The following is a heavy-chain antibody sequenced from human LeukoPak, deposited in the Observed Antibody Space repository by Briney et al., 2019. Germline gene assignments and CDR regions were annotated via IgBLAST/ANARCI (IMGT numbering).Heavy chain of an antibody. CDR2: IYYSGST. Sequence: SETLSLTCTVSGGSISSSSYYWGWIRQPPGKGLEWIGSIYYSGSTYYNPFLKSRVTISVDTSKNQFSLKLSSVTAADTAVYYCARQWGYDFWSGCYDYWGQGTLVTVAS. V-gene: IGHV4-39*01. J-gene: IGHJ4*02. D-gene: IGHD3-3*01. CDR3: ARQWGYDFWSGCYDY. CDR1: GGSISSSSYY.